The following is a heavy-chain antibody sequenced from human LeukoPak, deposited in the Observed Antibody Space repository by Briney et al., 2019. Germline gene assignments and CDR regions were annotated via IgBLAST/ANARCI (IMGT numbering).Heavy chain of an antibody. CDR3: ARVDVAYFNY. D-gene: IGHD2-2*03. CDR2: IYYSGST. Sequence: SETLSLTCTVSGGSISSYYWSWIRQPPGKGLEWIGYIYYSGSTNCNPSLKSRVTISVDTSKNQFSLKLSSVTAADTAVYYCARVDVAYFNYWGQGTLVTVSS. V-gene: IGHV4-59*01. CDR1: GGSISSYY. J-gene: IGHJ4*02.